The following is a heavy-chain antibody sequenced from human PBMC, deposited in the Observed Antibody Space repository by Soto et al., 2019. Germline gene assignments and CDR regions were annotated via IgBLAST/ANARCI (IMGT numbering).Heavy chain of an antibody. CDR1: GGSISSSNW. CDR2: IYHSGST. J-gene: IGHJ6*02. D-gene: IGHD3-10*01. Sequence: SETLSLTCAASGGSISSSNWWSRVRQPPGKGLEWIGEIYHSGSTNYNPSLKSRVTISVDKSKNQFSLKLSSVTAADTAVYYCARVDRGDYYYYGMDVWGQGTTVTVSS. V-gene: IGHV4-4*02. CDR3: ARVDRGDYYYYGMDV.